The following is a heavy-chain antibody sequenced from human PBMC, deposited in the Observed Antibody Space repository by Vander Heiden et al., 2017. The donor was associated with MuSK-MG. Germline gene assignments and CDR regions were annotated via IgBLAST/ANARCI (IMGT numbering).Heavy chain of an antibody. CDR2: INPSGGST. V-gene: IGHV1-46*03. Sequence: QVQLVQSGAEVKKPGASVKVSCKASGYTFPSYYMHWVRQAPGQGLEWMGIINPSGGSTSYAQKFQGRVTMTRDTSTSTVYMELSSLRSEDTAVYYCARDLATYTAMVIFYFDYWGQGTLVTVSS. D-gene: IGHD5-18*01. CDR1: GYTFPSYY. J-gene: IGHJ4*02. CDR3: ARDLATYTAMVIFYFDY.